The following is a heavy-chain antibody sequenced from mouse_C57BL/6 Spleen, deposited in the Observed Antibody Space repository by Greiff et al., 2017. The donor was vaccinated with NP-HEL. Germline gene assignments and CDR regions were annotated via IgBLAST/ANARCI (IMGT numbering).Heavy chain of an antibody. CDR3: ARAGYYGSRFYWYFDV. J-gene: IGHJ1*03. CDR2: ISDGGSYT. D-gene: IGHD1-1*01. Sequence: EVKVVESGGGLVKPGGSLKLSCAASGFTFSSYAMSWVRQTPEKRLEWVATISDGGSYTYYPDNVKGRFTISRDNAKNNLYLQMSHLKSEDTAMYYCARAGYYGSRFYWYFDVWGTGTTVTVSS. V-gene: IGHV5-4*03. CDR1: GFTFSSYA.